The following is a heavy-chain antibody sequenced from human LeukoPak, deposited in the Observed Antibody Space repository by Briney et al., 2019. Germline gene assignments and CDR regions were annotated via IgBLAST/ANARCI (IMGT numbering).Heavy chain of an antibody. CDR1: GFTFSSYA. V-gene: IGHV3-64*04. CDR2: ISSNGGST. D-gene: IGHD1-26*01. J-gene: IGHJ3*01. CDR3: ARGDVPSRYWDNGSYSYAFDV. Sequence: PGGSLRLSCSASGFTFSSYAMHCVRQAPGKGLEYVSAISSNGGSTYYADSVKGRFTISRDNSKNTLYLQINSLRPDDTAIYYCARGDVPSRYWDNGSYSYAFDVWGQGTMVIVSS.